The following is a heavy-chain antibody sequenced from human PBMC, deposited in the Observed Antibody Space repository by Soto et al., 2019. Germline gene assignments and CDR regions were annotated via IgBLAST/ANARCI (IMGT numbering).Heavy chain of an antibody. CDR2: IYYSGST. J-gene: IGHJ4*02. CDR1: GGSISSSSYY. V-gene: IGHV4-39*01. CDR3: ARHLYYYDSSRYSSFDY. Sequence: SDTLSLTCTVSGGSISSSSYYWGWIRQPPGKGLEWIGSIYYSGSTYYNPSLKSRVTISVDTSKNQFSLKLSSVTAADTAVYYCARHLYYYDSSRYSSFDYWGQGTLVTVS. D-gene: IGHD3-22*01.